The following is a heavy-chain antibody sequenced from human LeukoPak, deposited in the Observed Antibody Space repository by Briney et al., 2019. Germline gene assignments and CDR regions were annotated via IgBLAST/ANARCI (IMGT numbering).Heavy chain of an antibody. V-gene: IGHV4-38-2*02. J-gene: IGHJ6*03. Sequence: SETLSLTCTVSGYSISSGYYWGWIRQPPGKGLEWIGSIYHSGSTYYHPSLKSRVTISVDTSKNQFSLKLSSVTAADTAVYYCARELVAENYYYYMDVWGKGTTVTVSS. D-gene: IGHD3-9*01. CDR2: IYHSGST. CDR3: ARELVAENYYYYMDV. CDR1: GYSISSGYY.